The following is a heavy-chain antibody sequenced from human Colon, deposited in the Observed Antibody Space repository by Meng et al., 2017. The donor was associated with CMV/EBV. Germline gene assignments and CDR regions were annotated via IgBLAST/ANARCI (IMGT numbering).Heavy chain of an antibody. Sequence: SCKASGYTFPSSGISWVREAPGQGLEWLGWITAYNGNRNYAERFQDRVTMTTDTTSNTVEMELRSLTADDTAIYYCARGSYLGTFDFWGQGTLVTVSS. J-gene: IGHJ4*02. CDR1: GYTFPSSG. V-gene: IGHV1-18*01. CDR2: ITAYNGNR. D-gene: IGHD2-21*01. CDR3: ARGSYLGTFDF.